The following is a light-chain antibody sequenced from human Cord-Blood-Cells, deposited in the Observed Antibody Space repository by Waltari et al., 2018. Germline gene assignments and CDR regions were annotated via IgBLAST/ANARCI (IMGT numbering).Light chain of an antibody. Sequence: QSALTQPASVSGSPGQSITISCTGTSSDVGSYNLVSWYQQHPGKAPKLMMYEGSKRHSGVSNRFCGSKSGKTASLTSSGLHAEDEADYYCCSYAGSSTWVFGGGTKLTVL. CDR2: EGS. J-gene: IGLJ3*02. V-gene: IGLV2-23*01. CDR3: CSYAGSSTWV. CDR1: SSDVGSYNL.